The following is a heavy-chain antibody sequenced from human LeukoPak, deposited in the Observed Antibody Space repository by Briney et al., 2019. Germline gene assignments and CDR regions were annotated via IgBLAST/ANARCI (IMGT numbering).Heavy chain of an antibody. CDR2: ISSSGSTI. V-gene: IGHV3-48*03. CDR1: GFTFSTYD. CDR3: ASAYCGGDCYPHYYCGMDV. J-gene: IGHJ6*04. D-gene: IGHD2-21*02. Sequence: PGGSLRLSCAASGFTFSTYDMNWVRQAPGKGLEWVSYISSSGSTIYYADSVKGRFTISRDNAKNSLYLQMNSLRAEDTAVYYCASAYCGGDCYPHYYCGMDVWGKGTTVTVSS.